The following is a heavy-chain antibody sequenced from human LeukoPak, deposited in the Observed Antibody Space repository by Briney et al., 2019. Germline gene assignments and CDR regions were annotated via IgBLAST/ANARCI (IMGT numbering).Heavy chain of an antibody. D-gene: IGHD2-21*01. V-gene: IGHV4-59*01. CDR2: IYYSGST. J-gene: IGHJ4*02. Sequence: SETLSLTCTVSGGPISSYYWSWIRQPPGKGLGWIGYIYYSGSTNYNPSLMSRVTISVDTSKHQFSLKLRALPDALTPRYVLPRADPWGGLTHWGQGTLVSVSS. CDR1: GGPISSYY. CDR3: PRADPWGGLTH.